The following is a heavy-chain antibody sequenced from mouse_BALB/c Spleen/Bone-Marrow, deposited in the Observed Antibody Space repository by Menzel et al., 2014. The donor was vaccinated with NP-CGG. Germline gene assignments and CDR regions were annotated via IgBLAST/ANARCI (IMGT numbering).Heavy chain of an antibody. CDR3: ARMHYYGYVAY. V-gene: IGHV4-1*02. CDR1: GFDFSRYW. J-gene: IGHJ3*01. D-gene: IGHD1-2*01. Sequence: DVQLQESGGGLVQPGGSLKLSCAASGFDFSRYWMSWVRQAPGKGLEWIGEINPDSSTINYTPSLKDKFIISRDNAKNTLYLQMSKVRSEGTALYYCARMHYYGYVAYWGQGTLVTVSA. CDR2: INPDSSTI.